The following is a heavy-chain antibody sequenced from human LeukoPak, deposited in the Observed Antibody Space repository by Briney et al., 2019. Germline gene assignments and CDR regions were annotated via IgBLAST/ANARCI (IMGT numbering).Heavy chain of an antibody. CDR1: GFTFGDYA. V-gene: IGHV3-49*03. J-gene: IGHJ3*02. Sequence: GGSLRLSCTASGFTFGDYAMSWFRQAPGKGLEWVGFIRSKAYGGTTEYAASVKGRFTISRDDSKSIAYLQMNSLKTEDTAVYYCARRGSRMNTVMVDYKGAFDIWGQGTMVTVSS. CDR3: ARRGSRMNTVMVDYKGAFDI. D-gene: IGHD5-18*01. CDR2: IRSKAYGGTT.